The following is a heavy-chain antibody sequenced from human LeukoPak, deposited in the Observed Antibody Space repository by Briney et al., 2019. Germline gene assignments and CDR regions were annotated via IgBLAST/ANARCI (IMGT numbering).Heavy chain of an antibody. CDR3: ARELWTGGSPYFDS. D-gene: IGHD2-15*01. J-gene: IGHJ4*02. Sequence: ASVKVSCKASGYTFIGHYIHWVRQAPGLGLEWMGWINPNGGGTTYAQKFQGRVTMTRDTSSSTVYMELRRLRYDDEAVYYCARELWTGGSPYFDSWGQGSLVTVSS. CDR2: INPNGGGT. CDR1: GYTFIGHY. V-gene: IGHV1-2*02.